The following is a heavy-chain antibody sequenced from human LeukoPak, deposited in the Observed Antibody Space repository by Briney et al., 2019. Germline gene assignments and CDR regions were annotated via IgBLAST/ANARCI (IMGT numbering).Heavy chain of an antibody. CDR2: ISSSGSTI. CDR3: ARVSYDSSGFLPDAFDI. CDR1: GFTFSDYY. J-gene: IGHJ3*02. D-gene: IGHD3-22*01. V-gene: IGHV3-11*04. Sequence: GGSLRLSCAASGFTFSDYYMSWIRQAPGKGLEWVSYISSSGSTIYYADSVKGRFTISRDNAKNSLYLQMNSLRAEDTAVYYCARVSYDSSGFLPDAFDIWGQGTMVTVSS.